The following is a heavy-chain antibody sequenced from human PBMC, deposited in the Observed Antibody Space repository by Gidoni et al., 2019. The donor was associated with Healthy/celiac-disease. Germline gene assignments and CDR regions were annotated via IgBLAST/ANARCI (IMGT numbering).Heavy chain of an antibody. CDR2: IRGSGGST. J-gene: IGHJ3*02. V-gene: IGHV3-23*01. CDR1: GFTFRSYA. D-gene: IGHD5-12*01. Sequence: VQLLESGGGLVQPGGSLSLSCAGSGFTFRSYAMSWVRQAPGKGLEWVSAIRGSGGSTYYADSVKGRFTISRDNSKNTLYLQINSLRAEDTAVYYCAKDGNGYNRLRAFDIWGQGTMVTVSS. CDR3: AKDGNGYNRLRAFDI.